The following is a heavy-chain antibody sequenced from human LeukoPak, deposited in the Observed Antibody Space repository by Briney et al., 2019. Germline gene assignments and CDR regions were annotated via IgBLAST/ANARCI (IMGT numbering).Heavy chain of an antibody. Sequence: EGSLRLSCAASGFTFSNYAMSWVRQAPGKGLEWVSVIYSGGSTYYADSVKGRFTISRDNSKNTLYLQMNSLRAEDTAVYYCARVTGGSYRGGGPIDNWFDPWGQGTLVTVSS. V-gene: IGHV3-53*01. CDR2: IYSGGST. J-gene: IGHJ5*02. CDR3: ARVTGGSYRGGGPIDNWFDP. CDR1: GFTFSNYA. D-gene: IGHD1-26*01.